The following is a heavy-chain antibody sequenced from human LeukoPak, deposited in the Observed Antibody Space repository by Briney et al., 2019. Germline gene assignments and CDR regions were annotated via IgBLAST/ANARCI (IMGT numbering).Heavy chain of an antibody. D-gene: IGHD4-17*01. CDR1: GGSISSSSYY. J-gene: IGHJ5*02. Sequence: SETLSLTCTVSGGSISSSSYYWGWIRRPPGKGLEWIGSIYYSGSTYYNPSLKSRVTISVDTSKNQFSLKLSSVTAADTAVYYCARAHVNGDYYWFDPWGQGTLVTVSS. V-gene: IGHV4-39*07. CDR2: IYYSGST. CDR3: ARAHVNGDYYWFDP.